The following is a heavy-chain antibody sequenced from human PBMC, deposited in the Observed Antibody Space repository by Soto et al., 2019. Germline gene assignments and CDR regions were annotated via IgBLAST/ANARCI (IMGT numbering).Heavy chain of an antibody. D-gene: IGHD3-10*01. Sequence: GGSLRLSCAASGFTFSSYSMNWVRQAPGKGLEWVSSISSSSSYIYYADSVKGRFTISRDNAKNSLYLQMNSLRAEDTAVYYCAVYYYGSGTTDWFDPWGQGNLVTVSS. CDR3: AVYYYGSGTTDWFDP. CDR1: GFTFSSYS. J-gene: IGHJ5*02. CDR2: ISSSSSYI. V-gene: IGHV3-21*01.